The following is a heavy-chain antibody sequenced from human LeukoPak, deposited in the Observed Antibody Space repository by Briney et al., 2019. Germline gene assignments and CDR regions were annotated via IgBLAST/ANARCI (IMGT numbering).Heavy chain of an antibody. D-gene: IGHD3-10*01. CDR2: IYTSGST. Sequence: SETLSLTCTVSGGSISSGSYYWSWIRQPAGKGLEWIGRIYTSGSTDYNPSLKSRVTISVDTSKNQFSLKLSSVTAADTAVYYCARDVWFGAGRTFDYWGQGTLVTVSS. CDR1: GGSISSGSYY. V-gene: IGHV4-61*02. CDR3: ARDVWFGAGRTFDY. J-gene: IGHJ4*02.